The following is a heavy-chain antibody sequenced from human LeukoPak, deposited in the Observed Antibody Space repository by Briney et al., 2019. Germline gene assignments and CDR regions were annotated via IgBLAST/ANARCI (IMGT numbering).Heavy chain of an antibody. CDR3: ARDQSLVAYSSTWFDY. Sequence: ASVKVSCKASGYTFTIYGISWVRQAPGQGLEWMGWISAYNGNTDYAQNLQGRVTLTTDTSTTTAYMELRSLGSDDTAVYYCARDQSLVAYSSTWFDYWGQGTLVTVSS. D-gene: IGHD6-13*01. CDR1: GYTFTIYG. V-gene: IGHV1-18*01. J-gene: IGHJ4*02. CDR2: ISAYNGNT.